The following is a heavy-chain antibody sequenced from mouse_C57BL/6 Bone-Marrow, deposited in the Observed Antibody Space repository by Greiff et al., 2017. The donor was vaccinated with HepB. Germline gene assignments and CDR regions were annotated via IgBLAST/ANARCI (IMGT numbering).Heavy chain of an antibody. CDR2: IHPSDSDT. Sequence: QVQLQQPGAELVKPGASVKVSRKASGYTFTSYWMHWVKQRPGQGLEWIGRIHPSDSDTNYNQKFKGKATLTVDKSSSTAYMQLSSLTSEDSAVYYCAMENWDDGLFAYWGQGTLVTVSA. J-gene: IGHJ3*01. V-gene: IGHV1-74*01. CDR3: AMENWDDGLFAY. D-gene: IGHD4-1*01. CDR1: GYTFTSYW.